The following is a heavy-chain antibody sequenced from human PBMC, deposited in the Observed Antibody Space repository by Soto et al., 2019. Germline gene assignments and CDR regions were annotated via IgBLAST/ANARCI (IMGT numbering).Heavy chain of an antibody. CDR2: IIPIFGTT. J-gene: IGHJ1*01. CDR3: ASRGARDYYATSGYG. V-gene: IGHV1-69*05. CDR1: GGTFSNYA. Sequence: QVQLVQSGAEVKKPGSSVKVSCKASGGTFSNYALSWVRQAPGQGLEWMGDIIPIFGTTNNAQKFQGRVKITTDEATSTAYIELSSLRSEDTAVYYCASRGARDYYATSGYGWGQGTLVTVSS. D-gene: IGHD3-22*01.